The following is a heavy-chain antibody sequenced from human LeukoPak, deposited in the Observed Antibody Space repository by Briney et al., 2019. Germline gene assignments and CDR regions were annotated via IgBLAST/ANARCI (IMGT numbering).Heavy chain of an antibody. V-gene: IGHV4-31*03. CDR3: ARIMVRGVIADY. D-gene: IGHD3-10*01. Sequence: PSQTLSLTCSVSDDSIGSSAYYWNWIRQHPGKGLEWIGYIYYSGSTNYNPSLKSRVTISVDTSKNQFSLKLSSVTAADTAVYYCARIMVRGVIADYWGQGTLVTVSS. CDR1: DDSIGSSAYY. CDR2: IYYSGST. J-gene: IGHJ4*02.